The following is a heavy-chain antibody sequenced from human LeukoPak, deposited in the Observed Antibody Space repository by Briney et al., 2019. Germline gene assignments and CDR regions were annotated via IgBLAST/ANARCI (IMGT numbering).Heavy chain of an antibody. D-gene: IGHD3-16*01. CDR3: AKNGGSLY. Sequence: PGGSLRLSCAASGFTFDDYGMSWVRQAPGKGLEWVAFIRYDGSNKYYADSVKGRFTISRDNSKNTLYLQMNSLRAGDTAVYYCAKNGGSLYWGQGTLVTVSS. CDR2: IRYDGSNK. CDR1: GFTFDDYG. V-gene: IGHV3-30*02. J-gene: IGHJ4*02.